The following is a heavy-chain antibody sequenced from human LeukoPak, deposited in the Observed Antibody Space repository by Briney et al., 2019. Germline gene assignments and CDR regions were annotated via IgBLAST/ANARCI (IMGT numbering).Heavy chain of an antibody. CDR1: GGAISGYY. J-gene: IGHJ4*02. Sequence: PSETLSLTCIVSGGAISGYYWSWIRQPPGKGLEWIGYIYHSGSTYYNPSLKSRVTISVDRSKNQFSLKLSSVTAADTAVYYCARDQGQQLALSFDYWGQGTLVTVSS. CDR2: IYHSGST. D-gene: IGHD6-13*01. V-gene: IGHV4-59*12. CDR3: ARDQGQQLALSFDY.